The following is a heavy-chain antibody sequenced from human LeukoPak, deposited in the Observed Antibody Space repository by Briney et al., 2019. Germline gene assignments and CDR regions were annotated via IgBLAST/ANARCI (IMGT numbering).Heavy chain of an antibody. V-gene: IGHV3-30*02. D-gene: IGHD5-18*01. CDR2: IRYDGGNK. J-gene: IGHJ4*02. CDR3: AKGGNGYSYGYFDY. Sequence: GGSLRLSCAASGFTFSSYGMHWVRQAPGKGLEWVAFIRYDGGNKYYADSVKGRFTIPRDNSKNTLYLQMNSLRTEDTAVYYCAKGGNGYSYGYFDYWGQGTLVTVSS. CDR1: GFTFSSYG.